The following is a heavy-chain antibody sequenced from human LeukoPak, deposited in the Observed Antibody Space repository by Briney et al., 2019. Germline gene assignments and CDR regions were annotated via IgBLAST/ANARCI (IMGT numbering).Heavy chain of an antibody. J-gene: IGHJ4*02. CDR3: VKDRWADYYGSGTYFDS. V-gene: IGHV3-64D*06. CDR1: GFTFSSYT. Sequence: GGSLRLSCLVSGFTFSSYTMHWVRQAPGKGLEYISAISSHGGSTYYADPVKGRFAISRDNSTNTLYLRMSSLRVEDTAVYYCVKDRWADYYGSGTYFDSWGQGTLVTVSS. D-gene: IGHD3-10*01. CDR2: ISSHGGST.